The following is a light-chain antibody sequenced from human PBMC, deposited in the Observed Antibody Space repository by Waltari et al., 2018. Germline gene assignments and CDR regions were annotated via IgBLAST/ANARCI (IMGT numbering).Light chain of an antibody. J-gene: IGLJ1*01. V-gene: IGLV1-51*01. CDR1: SSNIGINS. Sequence: QSVLTQPPSVSAAPGQMVSISCSGSSSNIGINSVSWYQKLPETAPKLLIYENLQRTSGNPHRFYGSKSGTSATLDITGLQTGDEGDYYCATWDSSLSAGVFGTGTKVTVL. CDR2: ENL. CDR3: ATWDSSLSAGV.